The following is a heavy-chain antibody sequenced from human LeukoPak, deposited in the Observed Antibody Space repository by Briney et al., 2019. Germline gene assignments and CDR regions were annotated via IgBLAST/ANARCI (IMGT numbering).Heavy chain of an antibody. Sequence: GESLKISCKGSGYSFTSYWIGWVRQMPGKGLEWTGIIYPGDSDTRYSPSFQGQVTISADKSISTAYLQWSSLKASDTAMYYCARTGDSSGYSWYFDLWGRGTLVTVSS. CDR3: ARTGDSSGYSWYFDL. CDR2: IYPGDSDT. V-gene: IGHV5-51*01. CDR1: GYSFTSYW. D-gene: IGHD3-22*01. J-gene: IGHJ2*01.